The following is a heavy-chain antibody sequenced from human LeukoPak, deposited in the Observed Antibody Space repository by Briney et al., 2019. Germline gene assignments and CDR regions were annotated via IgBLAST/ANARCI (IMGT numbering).Heavy chain of an antibody. CDR2: IYYSGST. J-gene: IGHJ5*02. V-gene: IGHV4-59*01. Sequence: PSETLSLTCTVSGGSISSYYWSWIRQPPGKGLEWIGYIYYSGSTNYNPSLKSRVTISVDTSKNQFSQKLSSVTAADTAVYYCARNVDIVATTNNWFDPWGQGTLVTVSS. D-gene: IGHD5-12*01. CDR1: GGSISSYY. CDR3: ARNVDIVATTNNWFDP.